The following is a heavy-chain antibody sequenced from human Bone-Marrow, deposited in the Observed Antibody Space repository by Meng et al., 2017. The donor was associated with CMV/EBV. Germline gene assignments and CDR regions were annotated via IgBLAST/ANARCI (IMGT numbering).Heavy chain of an antibody. CDR2: INPSGGST. J-gene: IGHJ6*02. CDR3: ARVAPAARHYYYGMDV. Sequence: ASVKVSCKASGYTFTSYYMHWVRQAPGQGLEWMGIINPSGGSTSYAQKFQGRVTMTRDTSTSTVYMELSSLRSEDTAVYYCARVAPAARHYYYGMDVWGQGTTVTVSS. CDR1: GYTFTSYY. D-gene: IGHD2-2*01. V-gene: IGHV1-46*01.